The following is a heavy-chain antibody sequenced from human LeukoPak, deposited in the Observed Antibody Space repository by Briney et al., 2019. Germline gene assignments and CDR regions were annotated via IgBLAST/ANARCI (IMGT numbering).Heavy chain of an antibody. J-gene: IGHJ5*02. D-gene: IGHD2-15*01. CDR1: GGSISSYY. Sequence: SETLSLTCTVSGGSISSYYWSWIRQPPGKGLERIGSIYYSGSTNYNPSLKSRVTISVDTSKNQFSLKLSSVTAADTAVYYCASKGYCSGGSCESWGQGTLVTVSS. V-gene: IGHV4-59*01. CDR3: ASKGYCSGGSCES. CDR2: IYYSGST.